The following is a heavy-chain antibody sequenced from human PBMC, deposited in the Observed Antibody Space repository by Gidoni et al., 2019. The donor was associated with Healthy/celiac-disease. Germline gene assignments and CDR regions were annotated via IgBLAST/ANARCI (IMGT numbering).Heavy chain of an antibody. J-gene: IGHJ4*02. D-gene: IGHD3-10*01. V-gene: IGHV3-48*01. CDR3: ARGGYGSGSYYNPPGDY. CDR1: GFTFSSYS. Sequence: EVQLVESGGGLVQPGGSLSLSCAASGFTFSSYSMNWVRQAPGKGLEWVSYISSSSSTIYYADSVKGRFTISRDNAKNSLYLQMNSLRAEDTAVYYCARGGYGSGSYYNPPGDYWGQGTLVTVSS. CDR2: ISSSSSTI.